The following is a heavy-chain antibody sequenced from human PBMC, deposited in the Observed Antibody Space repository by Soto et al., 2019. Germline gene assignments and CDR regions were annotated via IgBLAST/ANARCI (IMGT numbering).Heavy chain of an antibody. Sequence: QVQLQESGPGLVKPSQTLSLTCTVSGDSISSGGYYWSWIRQHPGKGLEWIGYIYYRGSTYYNPSLKSRVIISVDTSKNQFSLKLSSVTAADTAVYYCARGSTVAAILFDYWGQGTLVTVSS. D-gene: IGHD2-15*01. CDR2: IYYRGST. J-gene: IGHJ4*02. V-gene: IGHV4-31*03. CDR1: GDSISSGGYY. CDR3: ARGSTVAAILFDY.